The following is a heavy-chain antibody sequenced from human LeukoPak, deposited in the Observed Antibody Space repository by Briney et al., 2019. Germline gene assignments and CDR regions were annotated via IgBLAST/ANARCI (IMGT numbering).Heavy chain of an antibody. V-gene: IGHV1-18*01. CDR3: ARDWPAVITDY. D-gene: IGHD2-21*01. Sequence: GASVTVSCKASGYTFTTYGISWLRQAPGQGLEWMGRINADNDNTHYAQKFQGRVTLTTDKSANTAYMELRSLRSDDTAVYYCARDWPAVITDYWGQGTLVIVSS. J-gene: IGHJ4*02. CDR2: INADNDNT. CDR1: GYTFTTYG.